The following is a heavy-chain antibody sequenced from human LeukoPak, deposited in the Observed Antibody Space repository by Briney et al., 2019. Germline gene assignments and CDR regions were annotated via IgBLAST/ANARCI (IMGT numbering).Heavy chain of an antibody. V-gene: IGHV3-74*01. J-gene: IGHJ4*02. CDR2: INTDGSST. CDR3: AKGGYGSGSYYKVY. Sequence: GGSLRLSCAASGFTFSNYWMHWVRQAPGKGLVWVSRINTDGSSTTYADSVKGRFTISRDNAKNTLYLQMNSLRAEDTAVYYCAKGGYGSGSYYKVYWGQGTLVTVSS. CDR1: GFTFSNYW. D-gene: IGHD3-10*01.